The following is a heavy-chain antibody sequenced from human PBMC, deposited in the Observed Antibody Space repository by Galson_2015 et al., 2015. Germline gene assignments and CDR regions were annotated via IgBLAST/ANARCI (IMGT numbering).Heavy chain of an antibody. CDR3: VRDASELLRYFDWIPPKWFDP. J-gene: IGHJ5*02. CDR1: GFTFNSYA. D-gene: IGHD3-9*01. Sequence: SLRLSCAASGFTFNSYAIHWVRQAPGKGLEWVAVLSYDGNNKYYADSVKGRFTISRDNSKNTLYLQMNSLRTEDTAMYYCVRDASELLRYFDWIPPKWFDPWGQGTLVTVSS. V-gene: IGHV3-30-3*01. CDR2: LSYDGNNK.